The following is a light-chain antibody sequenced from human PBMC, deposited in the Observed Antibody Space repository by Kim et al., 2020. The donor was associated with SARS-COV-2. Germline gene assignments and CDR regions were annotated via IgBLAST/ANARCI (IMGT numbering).Light chain of an antibody. Sequence: SPGESAPPSCRASQRVSINYLAWYRQKPGQSPRLLIYGASNRATGIPDRFSGSGSGTDFTLTIDRLEPEDFAVYYCQQYGISPLYIFGQGTKLEI. CDR2: GAS. V-gene: IGKV3-20*01. J-gene: IGKJ2*01. CDR1: QRVSINY. CDR3: QQYGISPLYI.